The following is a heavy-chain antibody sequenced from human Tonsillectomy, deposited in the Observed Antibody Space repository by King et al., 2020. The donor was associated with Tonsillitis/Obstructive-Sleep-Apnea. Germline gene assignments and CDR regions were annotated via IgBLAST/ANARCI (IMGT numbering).Heavy chain of an antibody. Sequence: QLQLQESGPGLVKPSETLSLTCTVSGASISSSEYYWGWIRQPPGKGLEWIGSIYYTGTTYYNPSLESRVTISVDTSKNQFSLRLRSVTSADTAVYYCARQTDLIGAYYYCMDVWGKGTTVTVSS. V-gene: IGHV4-39*01. CDR3: ARQTDLIGAYYYCMDV. CDR2: IYYTGTT. D-gene: IGHD2/OR15-2a*01. CDR1: GASISSSEYY. J-gene: IGHJ6*03.